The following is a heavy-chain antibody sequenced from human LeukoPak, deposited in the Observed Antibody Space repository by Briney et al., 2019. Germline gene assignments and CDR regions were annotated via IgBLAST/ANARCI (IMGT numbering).Heavy chain of an antibody. CDR1: GFTFSSYW. J-gene: IGHJ6*02. Sequence: PGGSLRLSCAASGFTFSSYWMHWVRQAPGKGLVWVSRINSDGSSTSYADSVKGRFTISRDNAKNTLYLQMNSLGAEDTAVYYCAREYYYYGMDVWGQGTTVTVSS. V-gene: IGHV3-74*01. CDR3: AREYYYYGMDV. CDR2: INSDGSST.